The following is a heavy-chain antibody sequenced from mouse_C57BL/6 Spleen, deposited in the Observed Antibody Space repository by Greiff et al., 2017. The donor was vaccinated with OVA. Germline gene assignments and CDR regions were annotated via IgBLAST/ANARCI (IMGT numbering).Heavy chain of an antibody. CDR1: GYTFTDYY. D-gene: IGHD1-1*01. CDR3: ARVRVAFDY. CDR2: INPNNGGT. J-gene: IGHJ2*01. Sequence: EVQLQQSGPELVKPGASVKISCKASGYTFTDYYMNWVKQSHGKSLEWIGDINPNNGGTSYNQKFKGKATLTVDKSSSTADMELRSLTSEDSAVYYCARVRVAFDYWGQGTTLTVSS. V-gene: IGHV1-26*01.